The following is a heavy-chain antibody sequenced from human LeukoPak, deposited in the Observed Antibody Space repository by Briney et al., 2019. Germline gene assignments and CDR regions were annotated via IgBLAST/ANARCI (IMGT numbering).Heavy chain of an antibody. D-gene: IGHD6-13*01. J-gene: IGHJ4*02. CDR2: ISSSGSTI. V-gene: IGHV3-11*01. CDR3: ARMVAAAGNVRYFDY. Sequence: PGGSLRLSCAASGFTFSDYYMSWIRQAPGKGLEWVSYISSSGSTIYYADSVKVRLTISRDNAKNSLYLQMNSLRAEDTAVYYCARMVAAAGNVRYFDYWGQGTLVTVSS. CDR1: GFTFSDYY.